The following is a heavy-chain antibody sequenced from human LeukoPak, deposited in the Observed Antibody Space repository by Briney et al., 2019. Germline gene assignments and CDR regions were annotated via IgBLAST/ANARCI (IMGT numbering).Heavy chain of an antibody. D-gene: IGHD1-1*01. J-gene: IGHJ4*02. CDR3: ARNGGHNQEH. CDR1: GASISRGSW. V-gene: IGHV4-4*02. Sequence: SETLSLTCDVSGASISRGSWWSWVRQPPGKGLEWIGEFSHSGITNFNPSLKSRVTISVDKSRNQFSLNLISVTAADTAVYFCARNGGHNQEHWGQGTLVAVSS. CDR2: FSHSGIT.